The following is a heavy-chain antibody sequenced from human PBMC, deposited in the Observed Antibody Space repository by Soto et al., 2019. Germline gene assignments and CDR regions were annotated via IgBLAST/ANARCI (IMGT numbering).Heavy chain of an antibody. CDR1: GGTFSSYA. CDR3: ARDPRPLWYFDY. J-gene: IGHJ4*02. D-gene: IGHD6-6*01. CDR2: IIPIFGTA. Sequence: SVKVSCKASGGTFSSYAISWVRQAPGQGLEWMGGIIPIFGTANYAQKFQGRVTITADKSTSTAYMELSSLRSDDTAVYYCARDPRPLWYFDYWGQGTLVTVSS. V-gene: IGHV1-69*06.